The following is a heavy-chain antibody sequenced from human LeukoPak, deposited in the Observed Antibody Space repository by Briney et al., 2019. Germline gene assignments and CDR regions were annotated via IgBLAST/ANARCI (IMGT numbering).Heavy chain of an antibody. V-gene: IGHV3-21*01. CDR1: GFTFSSYS. D-gene: IGHD1-26*01. CDR2: ISSSSSYI. CDR3: AKDLSIVGATREPFDY. J-gene: IGHJ4*02. Sequence: GGSLRLSCAASGFTFSSYSMNWVRQAPGKGLEWVSSISSSSSYIYYADSVKGRFTISRDNSKNTLYLQMNSLRAEDTAVYYCAKDLSIVGATREPFDYWGQGTLVTVSS.